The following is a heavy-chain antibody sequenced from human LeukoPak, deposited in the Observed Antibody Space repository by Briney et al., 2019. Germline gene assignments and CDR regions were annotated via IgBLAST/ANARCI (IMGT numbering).Heavy chain of an antibody. Sequence: ASVKVSCKASGYTFTGYYMHWVRQAPGQGLEWMGWINPNSGGTNYAQKFQGRVTMTRDTSISTAYMELSRLRSDDTAAYYCARDLRRSYYGSGKGYYFDYWGQGTLVTVSS. CDR3: ARDLRRSYYGSGKGYYFDY. D-gene: IGHD3-10*01. CDR1: GYTFTGYY. CDR2: INPNSGGT. V-gene: IGHV1-2*02. J-gene: IGHJ4*02.